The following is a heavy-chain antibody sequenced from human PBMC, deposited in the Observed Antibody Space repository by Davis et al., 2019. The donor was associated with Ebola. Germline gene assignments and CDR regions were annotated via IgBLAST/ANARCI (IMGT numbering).Heavy chain of an antibody. J-gene: IGHJ2*01. Sequence: MPGGSLRLSCAVHGGSFSAYYWSWIRQPPGKGLEWIGEINHSGITNYNPSLKSRVTMSVDTSKNQFSLKLDSVTATDTAVYYCARGTDTADWFFDLWGRGAMVTVSS. V-gene: IGHV4-34*01. D-gene: IGHD2-21*02. CDR2: INHSGIT. CDR1: GGSFSAYY. CDR3: ARGTDTADWFFDL.